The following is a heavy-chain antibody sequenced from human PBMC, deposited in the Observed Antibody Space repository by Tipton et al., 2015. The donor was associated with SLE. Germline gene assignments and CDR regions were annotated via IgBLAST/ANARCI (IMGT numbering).Heavy chain of an antibody. Sequence: SLRLSCAASGFTFSDYYMSWIRQAPGKGLEWVSYISSSGSTIYYADSVKGRFTISRDNAKNSLYLQMNSLRAEDTAVYYCARDGHDDDAVDGAFDIWGQGTMVTVSS. D-gene: IGHD3-16*01. CDR2: ISSSGSTI. J-gene: IGHJ3*02. CDR1: GFTFSDYY. CDR3: ARDGHDDDAVDGAFDI. V-gene: IGHV3-11*04.